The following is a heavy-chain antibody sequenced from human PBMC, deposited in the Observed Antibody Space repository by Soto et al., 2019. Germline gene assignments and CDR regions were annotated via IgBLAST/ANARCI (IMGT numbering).Heavy chain of an antibody. CDR1: VFTFSSYG. CDR3: AKAEYYYDSSGTRFDY. CDR2: ISYDGSNK. D-gene: IGHD3-22*01. Sequence: WGSLLLSCVASVFTFSSYGMHWVRQAPGKGLEWVAVISYDGSNKYYADSVKGRFTISIDNSKNTLYLQMNSLRAEDTAVYYCAKAEYYYDSSGTRFDYWGQGTLVTVSS. J-gene: IGHJ4*02. V-gene: IGHV3-30*18.